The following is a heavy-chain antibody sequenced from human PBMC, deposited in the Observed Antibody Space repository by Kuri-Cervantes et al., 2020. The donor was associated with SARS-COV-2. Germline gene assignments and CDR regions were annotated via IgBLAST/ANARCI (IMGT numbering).Heavy chain of an antibody. CDR2: INPDGSYT. D-gene: IGHD3-3*01. CDR3: ARAFGRITIYAFDI. J-gene: IGHJ3*02. Sequence: GESLKISCAASGFTFSGHWIHWVRQAPGKGLVWVSRINPDGSYTNNADSVKGRFTISRDNSKNTLYLQMNSLRAEDTAVYYCARAFGRITIYAFDIWGQGTMVTVSS. V-gene: IGHV3-74*01. CDR1: GFTFSGHW.